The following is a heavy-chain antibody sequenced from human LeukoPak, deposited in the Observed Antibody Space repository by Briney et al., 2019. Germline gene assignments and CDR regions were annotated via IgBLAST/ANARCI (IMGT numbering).Heavy chain of an antibody. Sequence: ASVKVSCKASGYTFTNYGISWVRQAPGQGLEWMGWIGAYNGDTNYTQKLQGRVTMTTDKSASTAYMELRSLRSDDTAIYYCARDSNNWYDYYYYMDVWGKGTTVTVSS. CDR2: IGAYNGDT. D-gene: IGHD1-20*01. V-gene: IGHV1-18*01. CDR1: GYTFTNYG. J-gene: IGHJ6*03. CDR3: ARDSNNWYDYYYYMDV.